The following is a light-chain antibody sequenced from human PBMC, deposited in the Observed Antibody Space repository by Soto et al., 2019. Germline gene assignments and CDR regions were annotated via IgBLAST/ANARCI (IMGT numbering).Light chain of an antibody. CDR3: QQYYNTPYP. CDR1: RTLFYPSNNKTY. CDR2: WAS. J-gene: IGKJ2*01. Sequence: DIVMTQTPDSLAVSLGERATINCKSNRTLFYPSNNKTYLAWYQQKAGQPPKLLIYWASMRESGVPDRFSGSGSETDFNLTLSSLQAEDVANLYCQQYYNTPYPLGPGTKLQIK. V-gene: IGKV4-1*01.